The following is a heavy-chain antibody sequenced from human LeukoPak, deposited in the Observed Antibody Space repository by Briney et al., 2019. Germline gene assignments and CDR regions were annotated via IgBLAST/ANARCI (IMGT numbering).Heavy chain of an antibody. V-gene: IGHV4-39*01. D-gene: IGHD4-17*01. CDR3: ATLYGDSLDY. CDR2: IYYSGTT. J-gene: IGHJ4*02. Sequence: SETLSLTCTVSGGSISSSSYYWGWISQPPGKGLEWIGSIYYSGTTYYNPSLKSRVTISVDTSKNQFSLKLSSVTAADTAVYYCATLYGDSLDYWGQGTLVTVSS. CDR1: GGSISSSSYY.